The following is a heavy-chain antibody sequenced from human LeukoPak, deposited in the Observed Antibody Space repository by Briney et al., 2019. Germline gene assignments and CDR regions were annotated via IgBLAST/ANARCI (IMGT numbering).Heavy chain of an antibody. D-gene: IGHD1-1*01. V-gene: IGHV5-51*01. CDR1: GYSFTTYW. CDR2: IYPGDSDT. CDR3: ARHETGPYFDY. Sequence: GESLKISCKASGYSFTTYWIGWVRQMPGKGLECMGIIYPGDSDTRYSPSFQGQVTISADKPISTAYLQWSSLKASDTAMYYCARHETGPYFDYWGQGTLVAVSS. J-gene: IGHJ4*02.